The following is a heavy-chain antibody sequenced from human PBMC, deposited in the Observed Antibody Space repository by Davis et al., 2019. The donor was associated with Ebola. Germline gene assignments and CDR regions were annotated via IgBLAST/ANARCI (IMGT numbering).Heavy chain of an antibody. CDR3: ARGNNYAGDY. CDR2: ISSSSSVI. CDR1: GFTFSAYT. Sequence: PGGSLRLSCAASGFTFSAYTMNWVRQAPGKGLEWVSYISSSSSVIYYADSVKGRFTISRDNAKNTLYLQMDSLRAEDTAVYYCARGNNYAGDYWGQGTLVTVSS. V-gene: IGHV3-48*04. J-gene: IGHJ4*02. D-gene: IGHD4-11*01.